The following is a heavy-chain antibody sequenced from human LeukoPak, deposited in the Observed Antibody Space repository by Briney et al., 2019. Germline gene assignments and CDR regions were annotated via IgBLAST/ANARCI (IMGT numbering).Heavy chain of an antibody. CDR1: GFTFSSYS. CDR2: ISSSSSYI. J-gene: IGHJ4*02. CDR3: ARRICGGDCYSRRGFDY. Sequence: GGSLRLSCAASGFTFSSYSMNWVRQAPGKGLEWVSSISSSSSYIYYADSVKGRFTISRDNAKNSLYLQMNSLRAEDTAVYYCARRICGGDCYSRRGFDYWGQGTLVTVSS. D-gene: IGHD2-21*02. V-gene: IGHV3-21*01.